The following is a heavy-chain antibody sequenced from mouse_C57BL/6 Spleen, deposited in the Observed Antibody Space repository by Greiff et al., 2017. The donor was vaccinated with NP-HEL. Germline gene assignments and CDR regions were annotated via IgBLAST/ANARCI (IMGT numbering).Heavy chain of an antibody. D-gene: IGHD2-3*01. J-gene: IGHJ2*01. V-gene: IGHV1-76*01. CDR1: GYTFTDYY. Sequence: VQLQQSGAELVRPGASVKLSCKASGYTFTDYYINWVKQRPGQGLEWIARIYPGSGNTYYNEKLKGKATLTAEKSSSTAYMQLSSLTSEDSAVYFCARDDYFDYWGQGTTLTVSS. CDR2: IYPGSGNT. CDR3: ARDDYFDY.